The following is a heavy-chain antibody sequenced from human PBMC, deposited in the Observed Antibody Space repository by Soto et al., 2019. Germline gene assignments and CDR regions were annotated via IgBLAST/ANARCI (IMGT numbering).Heavy chain of an antibody. CDR3: ARVKYSSRYYFDY. J-gene: IGHJ4*02. Sequence: SETLSLTCTVSGGSISSYYWSWIRQPPGKGLEWIGYIYYSGSTNYNPSLKSRVTISVDTSKNQFSLKLSSVTAADTAVYYCARVKYSSRYYFDYWGQGTLVTVSS. D-gene: IGHD6-13*01. CDR2: IYYSGST. V-gene: IGHV4-59*12. CDR1: GGSISSYY.